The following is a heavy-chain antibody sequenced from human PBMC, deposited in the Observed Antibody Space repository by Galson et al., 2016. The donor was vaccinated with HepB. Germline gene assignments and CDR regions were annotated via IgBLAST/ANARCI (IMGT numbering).Heavy chain of an antibody. V-gene: IGHV1-18*01. Sequence: SVKVSCKVSGGTFTNYAINWVRQAPGQGLEWMAWISGYNGNTNYEQKFQDRVTLTTDTSTSTAYMALRSLTSDDSAVCYCAAHSKEFYGMDVWGQGTTVTVSS. CDR1: GGTFTNYA. D-gene: IGHD4-11*01. CDR3: AAHSKEFYGMDV. J-gene: IGHJ6*02. CDR2: ISGYNGNT.